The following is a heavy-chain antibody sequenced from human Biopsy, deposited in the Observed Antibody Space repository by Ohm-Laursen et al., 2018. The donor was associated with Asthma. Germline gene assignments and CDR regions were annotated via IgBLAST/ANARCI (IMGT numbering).Heavy chain of an antibody. CDR2: LFHSGTT. J-gene: IGHJ6*02. D-gene: IGHD3-9*01. Sequence: WVRRAPGKGLELIAYLFHSGTTYYNPSLKSRVTISVDRSQRQFSLKVNSVTAADTAVYYCARMNTLIQAANYFSYAMDVWGQGTTVTVSS. CDR3: ARMNTLIQAANYFSYAMDV. V-gene: IGHV4-30-2*01.